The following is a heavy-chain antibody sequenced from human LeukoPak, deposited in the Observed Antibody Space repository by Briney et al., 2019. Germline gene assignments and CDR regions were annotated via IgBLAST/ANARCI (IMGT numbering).Heavy chain of an antibody. V-gene: IGHV3-23*01. CDR2: ISGTGGST. Sequence: GGSLRLSCAASGFTFSSYAMTWVRQAPRKGLEWVSSISGTGGSTFYADSVKGRFTISRDNSKNTLYHQMNSLRAEDTAIYYCAKEREAYCSGGSCYGSDKLFPADYWGQGTLVTVSS. CDR1: GFTFSSYA. J-gene: IGHJ4*02. D-gene: IGHD2-15*01. CDR3: AKEREAYCSGGSCYGSDKLFPADY.